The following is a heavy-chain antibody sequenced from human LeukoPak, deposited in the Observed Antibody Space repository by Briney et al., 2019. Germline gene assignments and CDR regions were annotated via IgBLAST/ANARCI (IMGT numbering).Heavy chain of an antibody. J-gene: IGHJ3*02. Sequence: SETLSLTCTVSGGSISSSSYYWGWIRQPPGKGLEWIGSIYYSGSTYYNPSLKSRVIISVDTSKNQFSLKLSSVTAADTAVYYCARVPRRGFDWLYMAGGSDAFDIWGQGTMVTVSS. CDR2: IYYSGST. CDR3: ARVPRRGFDWLYMAGGSDAFDI. D-gene: IGHD3-9*01. V-gene: IGHV4-39*07. CDR1: GGSISSSSYY.